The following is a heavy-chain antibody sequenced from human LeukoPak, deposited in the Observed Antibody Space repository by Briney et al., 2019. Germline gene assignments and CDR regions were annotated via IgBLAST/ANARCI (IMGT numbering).Heavy chain of an antibody. J-gene: IGHJ4*02. V-gene: IGHV3-21*01. CDR2: ISNSSSYI. Sequence: GGSLRLSCAASGFTFSSYAMNWVRQAPGKGLEWVSSISNSSSYIYYADPVKGRFTISRDNAKKSLYLQMNSLRAEDTAVYYCARDRGEMATMDYCGQGTLVTVSS. CDR1: GFTFSSYA. CDR3: ARDRGEMATMDY. D-gene: IGHD5-24*01.